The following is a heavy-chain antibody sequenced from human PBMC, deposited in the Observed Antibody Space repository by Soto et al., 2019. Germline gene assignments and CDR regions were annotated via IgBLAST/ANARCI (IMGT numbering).Heavy chain of an antibody. J-gene: IGHJ6*02. Sequence: PSETLSLTCTVSGGSISSSSYYWGWIRQPPGKGLEWIGSIYYSGSTYYNPSLKSRVTISVDTSKNQFSLKLSSVTAADTAVYYCARRRVQWHAYQYYYYYYGMDVWGQGTTVTVSS. D-gene: IGHD6-19*01. V-gene: IGHV4-39*01. CDR1: GGSISSSSYY. CDR2: IYYSGST. CDR3: ARRRVQWHAYQYYYYYYGMDV.